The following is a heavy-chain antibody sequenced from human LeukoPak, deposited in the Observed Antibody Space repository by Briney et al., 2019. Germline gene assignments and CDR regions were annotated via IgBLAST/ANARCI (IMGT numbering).Heavy chain of an antibody. J-gene: IGHJ5*02. CDR3: ARLGTETFDP. CDR1: VYSFTSYW. D-gene: IGHD4-11*01. Sequence: GGSLKISCKGSVYSFTSYWISWVRQMPGKGLEWMGRIDPSDSYTNYSPSFQGHVTTSADKSISTACLQWSSLKASDTAMYYCARLGTETFDPWGQGTLVTVSS. CDR2: IDPSDSYT. V-gene: IGHV5-10-1*01.